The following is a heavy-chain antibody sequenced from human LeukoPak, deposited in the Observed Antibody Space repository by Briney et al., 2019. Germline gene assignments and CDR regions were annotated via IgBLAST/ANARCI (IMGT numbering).Heavy chain of an antibody. Sequence: ASVKVSCKASGYTFTSYGISWVRQAPGQGLEWMGWISAYNGNTNYAQKLQGRVTMTTDTSTSTAYMELRSLRSDDTAVYYCARHADTYYYDSSGPGWFDPWGQGTLVTVSS. CDR1: GYTFTSYG. V-gene: IGHV1-18*01. CDR2: ISAYNGNT. J-gene: IGHJ5*02. CDR3: ARHADTYYYDSSGPGWFDP. D-gene: IGHD3-22*01.